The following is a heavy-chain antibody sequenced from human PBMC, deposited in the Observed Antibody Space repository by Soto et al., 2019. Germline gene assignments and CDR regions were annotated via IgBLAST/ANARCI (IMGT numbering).Heavy chain of an antibody. J-gene: IGHJ6*02. CDR1: GGAFSGYY. CDR3: ARERGSSSWRYYYYGMDV. D-gene: IGHD6-13*01. CDR2: INHSGST. V-gene: IGHV4-34*01. Sequence: SETLSLTCAVYGGAFSGYYCIFIRQPPGKGLEWIVEINHSGSTNYNPSLKSRVTISVDTSKNQFSLKLSSVTAADTAVYYCARERGSSSWRYYYYGMDVWGQGTTVTVSS.